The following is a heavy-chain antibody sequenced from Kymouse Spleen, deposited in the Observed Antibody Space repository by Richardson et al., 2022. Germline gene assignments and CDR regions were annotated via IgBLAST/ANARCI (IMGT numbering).Heavy chain of an antibody. CDR3: AKGLRFLEWLPYDAFDI. V-gene: IGHV3-23*04. D-gene: IGHD3-3*01. J-gene: IGHJ3*02. CDR2: ISGSGGST. Sequence: EVQLVESGGGLVQPGGSLRLSCAASGFTFSSYAMSWVRQAPGKGLEWVSAISGSGGSTYYADSVKGRFTISRDNSKNTLYLQMNSLRAEDTAVYYCAKGLRFLEWLPYDAFDIWGQGTMVTVSS. CDR1: GFTFSSYA.